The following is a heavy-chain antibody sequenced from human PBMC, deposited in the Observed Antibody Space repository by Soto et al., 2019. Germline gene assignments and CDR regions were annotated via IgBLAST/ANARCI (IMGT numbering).Heavy chain of an antibody. V-gene: IGHV1-18*01. CDR1: GYSFTTYG. CDR2: ISGYNGNT. J-gene: IGHJ6*02. Sequence: ASVKVSCKTSGYSFTTYGISWVRQAPGQGLEWMGWISGYNGNTNYAQKLQGRVSMTTDTSTKTAYMELRSLRSDDTAMYYCARGGFYDSSGARNYYYYGMNVWGQGTTVTVSS. CDR3: ARGGFYDSSGARNYYYYGMNV. D-gene: IGHD3-22*01.